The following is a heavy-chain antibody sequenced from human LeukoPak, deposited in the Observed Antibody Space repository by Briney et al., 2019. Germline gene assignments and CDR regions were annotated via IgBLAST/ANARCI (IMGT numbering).Heavy chain of an antibody. CDR3: ARDAVGATPYYYYMDV. Sequence: SETLSLTCTVSGYSISSGYYWGWIRQPPGKGLEWIGSIYHSGSTYYNPSLKSRVTISVDTSKNQFSLKLSSVTAADTAVYYCARDAVGATPYYYYMDVWGKGTTVTVSS. CDR1: GYSISSGYY. CDR2: IYHSGST. V-gene: IGHV4-38-2*02. D-gene: IGHD1-26*01. J-gene: IGHJ6*03.